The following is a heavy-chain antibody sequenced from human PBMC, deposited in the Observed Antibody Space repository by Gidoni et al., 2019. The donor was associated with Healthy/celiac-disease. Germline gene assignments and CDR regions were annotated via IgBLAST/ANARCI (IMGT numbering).Heavy chain of an antibody. V-gene: IGHV3-23*01. J-gene: IGHJ6*03. CDR2: ISGSGGST. Sequence: EVQLLESGGGLVQPGGSLRLPCAASGFTFSSYAMSWVRQAPGKGLEWVSAISGSGGSTYYADSVKGRFTISRDNSKNTLYLQMNSLRAEDTAVYYCAKYTGSYYYYYYMDVWGKGTTVTVSS. CDR1: GFTFSSYA. CDR3: AKYTGSYYYYYYMDV. D-gene: IGHD2-2*02.